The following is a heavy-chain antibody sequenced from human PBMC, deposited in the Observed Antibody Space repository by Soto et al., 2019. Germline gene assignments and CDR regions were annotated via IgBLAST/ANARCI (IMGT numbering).Heavy chain of an antibody. CDR2: IYYSGST. J-gene: IGHJ3*02. D-gene: IGHD6-6*01. CDR1: GGSISSYY. V-gene: IGHV4-59*08. Sequence: QVQLQESGPGLVKPSETLSLTCTVSGGSISSYYWSWIRQPPGKGLEWIGYIYYSGSTNYNPSLKSRVTISVDTSKYQFSRKLSSVTAADTAVYYCASSIAARRLGRAFDSWGQGTMVTVSS. CDR3: ASSIAARRLGRAFDS.